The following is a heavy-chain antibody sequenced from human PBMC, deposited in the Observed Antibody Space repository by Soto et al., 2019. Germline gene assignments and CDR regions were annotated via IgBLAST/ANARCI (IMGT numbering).Heavy chain of an antibody. CDR1: GYTFTSYG. CDR3: ARGGGKDYYYYGRDV. Sequence: GASVKVSCKASGYTFTSYGISWVRQAPGQGLEWMGWIRAYNGNTNYAQKLQGRVTMTTDTSTSTAYMELSRLRSDDTAVYYCARGGGKDYYYYGRDVWGQGTRVTVSS. CDR2: IRAYNGNT. J-gene: IGHJ6*02. D-gene: IGHD2-15*01. V-gene: IGHV1-18*01.